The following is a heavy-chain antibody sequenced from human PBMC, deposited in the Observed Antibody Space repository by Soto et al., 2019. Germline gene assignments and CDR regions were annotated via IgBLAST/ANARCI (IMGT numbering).Heavy chain of an antibody. V-gene: IGHV5-51*01. J-gene: IGHJ4*02. CDR1: GYSFTTYW. Sequence: GESLKISCKGSGYSFTTYWIGWVRQMPGKGLEWMGIIYPGDSDTRYSPSFQGQVTISADKSISTAYLQWSSLKASDAAIYYCARQGAAGAPGDFWGQRTRGTVSS. CDR3: ARQGAAGAPGDF. CDR2: IYPGDSDT. D-gene: IGHD6-13*01.